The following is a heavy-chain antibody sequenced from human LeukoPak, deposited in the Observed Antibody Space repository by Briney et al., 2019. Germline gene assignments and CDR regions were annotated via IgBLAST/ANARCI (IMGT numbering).Heavy chain of an antibody. CDR2: INHSGST. V-gene: IGHV4-34*01. CDR1: GASFSGYY. CDR3: ARGRDNNGFPFFGS. Sequence: SETLSLTCAVYGASFSGYYWSWIRQPPGKGLEWIGEINHSGSTNYNPSLKSRVTISADTSKNQLCLKLSSVTPADTAVYYCARGRDNNGFPFFGSWGQGTLVIVSS. D-gene: IGHD2-8*01. J-gene: IGHJ5*02.